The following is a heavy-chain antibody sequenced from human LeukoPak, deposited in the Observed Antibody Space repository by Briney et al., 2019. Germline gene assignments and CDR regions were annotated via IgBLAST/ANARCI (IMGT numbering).Heavy chain of an antibody. J-gene: IGHJ4*02. Sequence: GGSLRLSCAASGFTFSSYAMHWVRQAPGKGLEWVSGISWNSGSIAYADSVKGRFTISRDNAENSLYPQMNSLRVEDTALYYCAKDLIRDTGMFIPGHWGQGTQVTVSS. V-gene: IGHV3-9*01. D-gene: IGHD3-16*01. CDR1: GFTFSSYA. CDR2: ISWNSGSI. CDR3: AKDLIRDTGMFIPGH.